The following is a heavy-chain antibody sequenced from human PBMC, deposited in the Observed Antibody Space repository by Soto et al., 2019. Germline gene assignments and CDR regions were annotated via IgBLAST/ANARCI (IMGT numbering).Heavy chain of an antibody. D-gene: IGHD1-1*01. V-gene: IGHV1-69*13. Sequence: SVKVSCKSSGGTFSSHSINWVRQAPGQGLEWMGGIIPIFGPANFAKKFQGRVTITADESTTTAYMELSSLTSEDTAVYYCATGSFTSTGGRIGYHYNAMDVWGQGTTVPSP. J-gene: IGHJ6*02. CDR1: GGTFSSHS. CDR3: ATGSFTSTGGRIGYHYNAMDV. CDR2: IIPIFGPA.